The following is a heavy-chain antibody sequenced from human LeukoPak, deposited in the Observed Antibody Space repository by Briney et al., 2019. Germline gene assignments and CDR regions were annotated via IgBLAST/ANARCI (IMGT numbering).Heavy chain of an antibody. CDR3: AREFCSSTSCYFILDY. D-gene: IGHD2-2*01. CDR2: IGTAGDP. Sequence: GGSLRLSCAASGFTFSSYDMHWVRQATGKGLEWVSAIGTAGDPYYPGSVKGRFTISRENAKNSLYLQMNSLRAGDTAVYYCAREFCSSTSCYFILDYWGQGTLVTVSS. V-gene: IGHV3-13*05. J-gene: IGHJ4*02. CDR1: GFTFSSYD.